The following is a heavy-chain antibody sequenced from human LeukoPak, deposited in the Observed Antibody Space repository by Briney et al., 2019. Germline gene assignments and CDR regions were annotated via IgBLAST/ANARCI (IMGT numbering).Heavy chain of an antibody. J-gene: IGHJ6*03. CDR3: GKYYDYYMHV. Sequence: PWETLCLTCAVYGGSFSGYYWSWIRQPPGKGLEWVGEINHSGSTNYNPSLKSRVTISVDTSKNQFSLKFYCARDGVGQQLLGGKYYDYYMHVWGKGNTVTISS. D-gene: IGHD6-13*01. CDR2: INHSGST. CDR1: GGSFSGYY. V-gene: IGHV4-34*01.